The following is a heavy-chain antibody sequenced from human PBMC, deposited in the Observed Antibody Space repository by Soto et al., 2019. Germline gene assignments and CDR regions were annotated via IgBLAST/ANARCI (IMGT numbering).Heavy chain of an antibody. J-gene: IGHJ6*03. CDR1: GGSFSGYY. CDR2: INHSGST. Sequence: PSETLSLTCAVYGGSFSGYYWSWIRQPPGKGLEWIGEINHSGSTNYNPSLKSRVTISVDTSKNQFSLKLSSVTAADTAVYYCARGPGVFLEWSPSLYYYYYYMDVWGKGTTVTVSS. D-gene: IGHD3-3*01. V-gene: IGHV4-34*01. CDR3: ARGPGVFLEWSPSLYYYYYYMDV.